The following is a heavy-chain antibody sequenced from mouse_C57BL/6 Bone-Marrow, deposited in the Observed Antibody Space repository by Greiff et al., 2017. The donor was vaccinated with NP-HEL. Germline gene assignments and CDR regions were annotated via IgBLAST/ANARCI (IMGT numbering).Heavy chain of an antibody. CDR2: IDPSDSYT. V-gene: IGHV1-69*01. CDR3: ARFLLLYWYFDV. Sequence: QVQLQQPGAELVMPGASVKLSCKASGYTFPSYWMHWVKQRPGQGLEWIGEIDPSDSYTNYNQKFKGKSTLTVDKSSSTAYMQLSSLTSEDSAVYYCARFLLLYWYFDVWGTGTTVTVSS. D-gene: IGHD1-1*01. CDR1: GYTFPSYW. J-gene: IGHJ1*03.